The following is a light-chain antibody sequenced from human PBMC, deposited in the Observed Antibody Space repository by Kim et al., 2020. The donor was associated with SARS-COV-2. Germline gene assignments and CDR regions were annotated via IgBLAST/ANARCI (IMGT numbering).Light chain of an antibody. J-gene: IGKJ1*01. CDR3: QQYNNWPRT. CDR1: QSVSSN. V-gene: IGKV3-15*01. Sequence: EIVMTQSPANLSVSLGERATLSCRASQSVSSNLAWYQQKPGQAPRLLIYGASTRATGFPARFSGSGSGTEFTLTISSLQSEDFAVYYCQQYNNWPRTFGQGTKVDIK. CDR2: GAS.